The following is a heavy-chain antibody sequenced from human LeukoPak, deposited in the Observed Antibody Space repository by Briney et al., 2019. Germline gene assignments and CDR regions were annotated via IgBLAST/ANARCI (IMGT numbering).Heavy chain of an antibody. V-gene: IGHV1-2*02. Sequence: ASVKVSCKASGYTFTDYYIHCVRQAPGQGLEWMGWINPNSGDTNYAQKFQGRVTMTSDTSISTAYMELSSLRSDDTAIYYCARRPHSSGWSSSITLFEHCGQGTLVTVSS. CDR2: INPNSGDT. CDR3: ARRPHSSGWSSSITLFEH. D-gene: IGHD6-19*01. J-gene: IGHJ4*02. CDR1: GYTFTDYY.